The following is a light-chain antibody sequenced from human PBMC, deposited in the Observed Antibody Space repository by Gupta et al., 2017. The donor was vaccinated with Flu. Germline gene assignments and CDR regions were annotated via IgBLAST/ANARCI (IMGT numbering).Light chain of an antibody. J-gene: IGKJ1*01. Sequence: IVLTQSPATLPLSPGERATLSCRASPNVDSNFLAWYQQRPGQAPRLLMHGVSNRATGVPDRFSGSGSGTDFTLVIATLEPDDLAIYYCQQYSRRPWTFGQGTKVE. CDR1: PNVDSNF. CDR3: QQYSRRPWT. V-gene: IGKV3-20*01. CDR2: GVS.